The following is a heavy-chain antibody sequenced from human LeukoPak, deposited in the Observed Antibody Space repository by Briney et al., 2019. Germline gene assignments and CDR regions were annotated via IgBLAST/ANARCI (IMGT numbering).Heavy chain of an antibody. J-gene: IGHJ4*02. V-gene: IGHV1-18*01. D-gene: IGHD1-26*01. CDR2: ISPSNGNT. Sequence: ASVKVSCKASGYTFTNYGISWVRQAPGQGLEWMGWISPSNGNTNYVQNLQGRVTMTTDTSTSTAYMELRSLRSDDTAVYYCARYGGTIVGANRCFDYWGQGTLVTVSS. CDR1: GYTFTNYG. CDR3: ARYGGTIVGANRCFDY.